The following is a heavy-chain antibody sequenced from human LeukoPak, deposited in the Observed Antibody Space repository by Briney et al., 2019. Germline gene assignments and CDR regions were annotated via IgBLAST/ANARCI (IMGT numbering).Heavy chain of an antibody. D-gene: IGHD2-2*01. CDR3: ATLDSDCSKTTCYVIP. J-gene: IGHJ5*02. V-gene: IGHV1-24*01. CDR2: FDPEA. Sequence: GASVKVSCKVSGYTLTEISMHWVRQAPGKGLEWMGGFDPEAIYAQKFQGRVTMTEDTSTDTVYMELSSLRSEDTAVYYCATLDSDCSKTTCYVIPWGQGTLVTVSS. CDR1: GYTLTEIS.